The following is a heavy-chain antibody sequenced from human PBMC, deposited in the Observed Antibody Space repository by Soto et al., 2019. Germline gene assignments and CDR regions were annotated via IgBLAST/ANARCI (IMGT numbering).Heavy chain of an antibody. CDR2: ISGNGGTT. V-gene: IGHV3-23*01. D-gene: IGHD3-3*01. CDR1: GFTFSSYA. CDR3: AKRHVVGFLEASDS. J-gene: IGHJ4*02. Sequence: EVQLLESGGGLVQPGGSLRVSCAASGFTFSSYAMSWVRQAPGKGLEWVSSISGNGGTTYYADSVKGRFTISRDNSQNTLYLQMNSLRAEDTAVYFCAKRHVVGFLEASDSWGQGSLVTVSS.